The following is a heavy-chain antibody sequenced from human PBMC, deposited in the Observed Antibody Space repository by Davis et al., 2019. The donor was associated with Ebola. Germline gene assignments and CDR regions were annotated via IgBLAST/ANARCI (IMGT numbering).Heavy chain of an antibody. CDR2: IKQDGSEK. CDR1: GFTFSSYW. D-gene: IGHD2-2*01. J-gene: IGHJ4*02. V-gene: IGHV3-7*03. CDR3: TMAERYCSSTSCYGDY. Sequence: GGSLRLSCAASGFTFSSYWMSWVRQAPGKGLEWVANIKQDGSEKYYVDSVKGRFTISRDNAKNSLYLQMNSLRAEDTAVYYCTMAERYCSSTSCYGDYWGQGTLVTVSS.